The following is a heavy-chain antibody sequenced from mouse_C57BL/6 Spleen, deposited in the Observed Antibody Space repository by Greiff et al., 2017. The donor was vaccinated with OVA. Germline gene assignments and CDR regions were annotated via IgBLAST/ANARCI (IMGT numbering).Heavy chain of an antibody. D-gene: IGHD2-1*01. Sequence: EVQRVESGPGLVKPSQSLSLTCSVTGYSITSGYYWNWIRQFPGNKLEWMGYISYDGSNNYNPSLKNRISITRDTSKNQFFLKLNSVTTEDTATYYCASLLSYYFDYWGQGTTLTVSS. CDR1: GYSITSGYY. V-gene: IGHV3-6*01. CDR2: ISYDGSN. CDR3: ASLLSYYFDY. J-gene: IGHJ2*01.